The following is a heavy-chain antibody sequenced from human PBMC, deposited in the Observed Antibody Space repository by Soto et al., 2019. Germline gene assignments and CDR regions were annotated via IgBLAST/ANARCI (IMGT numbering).Heavy chain of an antibody. CDR3: VKEIGYSSGWWPTNNYAFDI. V-gene: IGHV3-30*18. J-gene: IGHJ3*02. CDR1: GFTFSSYG. D-gene: IGHD6-19*01. Sequence: QVQLVESGGGVVQPGRSLRLSCAASGFTFSSYGMHWVRQAPGKGLEWVAVISYDGSNKYYADSVKGRFTISRDNSKNTLYLQMNSLRAEDTAVYYCVKEIGYSSGWWPTNNYAFDIWGQGTMVTVSS. CDR2: ISYDGSNK.